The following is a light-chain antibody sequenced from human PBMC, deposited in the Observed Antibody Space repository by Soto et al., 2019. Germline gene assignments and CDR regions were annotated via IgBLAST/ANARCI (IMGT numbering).Light chain of an antibody. CDR1: QSLNNG. CDR2: DVS. Sequence: IKMTQPPSTLSASVGDRVTITCRASQSLNNGLAWYQQKPGKAPHLLISDVSSLERGVPSRFGGSGSGTEFTLSIRSLQPDDFATYYCQQYNGYSRTFGQGTKVDIK. CDR3: QQYNGYSRT. V-gene: IGKV1-5*01. J-gene: IGKJ1*01.